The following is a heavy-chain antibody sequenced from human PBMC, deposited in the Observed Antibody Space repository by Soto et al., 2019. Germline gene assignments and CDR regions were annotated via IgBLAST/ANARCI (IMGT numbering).Heavy chain of an antibody. CDR3: AGRSGSSDY. V-gene: IGHV3-30*04. Sequence: GGSLRLSCAASGFTFSNYTMHWVRQAPGKGLEWVALISYDEIDKYFADAVKGRFTISRDNSKNTLYLQMDSLRAEDTAVYYCAGRSGSSDYWGRGTLVTVSS. D-gene: IGHD3-10*01. CDR1: GFTFSNYT. CDR2: ISYDEIDK. J-gene: IGHJ4*02.